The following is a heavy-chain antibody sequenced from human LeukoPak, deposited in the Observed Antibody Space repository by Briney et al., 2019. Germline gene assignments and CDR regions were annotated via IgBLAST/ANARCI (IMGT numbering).Heavy chain of an antibody. Sequence: GESLKISCKGSGYSFTSYWIGWVRQMPGKGLEWMVIIYPGDSDTRYSPSFQGQVTISADKSISTSYLQWSSLKASDTAMYYCASSVRGSYCLIDYWGQGTLVTVSS. J-gene: IGHJ4*02. V-gene: IGHV5-51*01. D-gene: IGHD1-26*01. CDR1: GYSFTSYW. CDR2: IYPGDSDT. CDR3: ASSVRGSYCLIDY.